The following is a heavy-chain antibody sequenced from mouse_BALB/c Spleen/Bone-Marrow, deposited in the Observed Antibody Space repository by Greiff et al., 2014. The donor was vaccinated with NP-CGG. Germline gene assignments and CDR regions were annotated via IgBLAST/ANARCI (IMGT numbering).Heavy chain of an antibody. CDR1: GYAFSSSW. Sequence: QVQLQQSGPELVKPGASVKISCTGSGYAFSSSWMNWVKQRPGQGLEWIGRTYPGDGDTNSNGRFKGKATLTADRSSNTAYMQLSSLTSVDSAVYFCARSAYYGSSYGAMDYWGQGTSVTVSS. V-gene: IGHV1-82*01. CDR2: TYPGDGDT. D-gene: IGHD1-1*01. CDR3: ARSAYYGSSYGAMDY. J-gene: IGHJ4*01.